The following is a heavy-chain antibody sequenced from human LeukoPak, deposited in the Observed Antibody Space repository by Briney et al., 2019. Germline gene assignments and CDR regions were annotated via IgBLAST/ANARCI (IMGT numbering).Heavy chain of an antibody. J-gene: IGHJ4*02. CDR3: TTIAARRGSFDY. CDR2: TKSKTDGGTT. Sequence: PGGSLRLSCTVSGFTVSSNSMSWVRQAPGKGLEGVGRTKSKTDGGTTDYAAPVKGRFTISRDDSKNTLYLQMNSLKTEDTAVYYCTTIAARRGSFDYWGQGTLVTVSS. D-gene: IGHD6-6*01. V-gene: IGHV3-15*01. CDR1: GFTVSSNS.